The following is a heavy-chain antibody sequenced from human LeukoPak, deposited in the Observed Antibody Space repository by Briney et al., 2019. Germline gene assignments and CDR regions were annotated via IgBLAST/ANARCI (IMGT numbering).Heavy chain of an antibody. CDR1: GFTFSSYG. CDR2: IRFDGSNT. Sequence: GGSLRLSCAASGFTFSSYGMHWVRQAPGKGLEWVAFIRFDGSNTYYADSVKGRFTISRDNSKNTLYLQVNSLRAEDTAVYYCAKGTGRNSSIAASGTWGQGTLVTVSS. CDR3: AKGTGRNSSIAASGT. D-gene: IGHD6-13*01. J-gene: IGHJ4*02. V-gene: IGHV3-30*02.